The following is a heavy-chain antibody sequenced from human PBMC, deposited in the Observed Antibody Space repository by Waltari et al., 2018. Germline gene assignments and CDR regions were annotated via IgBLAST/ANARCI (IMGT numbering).Heavy chain of an antibody. D-gene: IGHD3-10*01. CDR1: GGTFSSYA. V-gene: IGHV1-69*04. Sequence: QVQLVQFGAEVKKPGSSVKVSCKASGGTFSSYAISWVGQDPGQGLEWMGGIIPNLGIANYVQKLQGRVTIPADESTSTAYMALSSLRSEATAVYYCAGDSGSRGDYWGQGTLVTVSS. CDR2: IIPNLGIA. CDR3: AGDSGSRGDY. J-gene: IGHJ4*02.